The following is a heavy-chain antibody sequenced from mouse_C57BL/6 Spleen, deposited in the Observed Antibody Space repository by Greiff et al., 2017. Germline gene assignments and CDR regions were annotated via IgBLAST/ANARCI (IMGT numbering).Heavy chain of an antibody. CDR2: INPGSGGT. CDR1: GYAFTNYL. CDR3: ARSDYGSSYGGAMDY. D-gene: IGHD1-1*01. J-gene: IGHJ4*01. V-gene: IGHV1-54*01. Sequence: QVQLQQSGAELVRPGTSVKVSCKASGYAFTNYLIEWVKQRPGQGLEWIGVINPGSGGTNYNEKFKGKATLTADKSSSTAYMQLSSLTSEDSAVYFCARSDYGSSYGGAMDYWGQGTSVTVSS.